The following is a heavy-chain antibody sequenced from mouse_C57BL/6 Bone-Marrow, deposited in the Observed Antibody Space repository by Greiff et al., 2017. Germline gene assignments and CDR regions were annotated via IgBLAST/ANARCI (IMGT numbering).Heavy chain of an antibody. Sequence: QVQLQQPGAELVKPGASVKMSCKASGYTFTSYCITWVKQRPGQGLEWIGDIYPGSGSTNYNEKFKSKATLTVDTSSSTAYMQLSSLTSEDSAVYYCAREGDDYDEGYYAMDYWGQGTSVTVSA. D-gene: IGHD2-4*01. J-gene: IGHJ4*01. CDR1: GYTFTSYC. CDR2: IYPGSGST. V-gene: IGHV1-55*01. CDR3: AREGDDYDEGYYAMDY.